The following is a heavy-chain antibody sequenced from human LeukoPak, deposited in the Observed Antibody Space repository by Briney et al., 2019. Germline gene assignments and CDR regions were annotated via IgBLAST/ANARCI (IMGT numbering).Heavy chain of an antibody. Sequence: GGSLRLSCAASGFTFSSYSMNWVRQAPGKGLEWVSSISSSSSYIYYADSVKGRFTISRDNAKNSLYLQMNSLRAEDTAVYYCARTIVATTYFDYWGQGTLVTVSS. CDR2: ISSSSSYI. CDR3: ARTIVATTYFDY. V-gene: IGHV3-21*04. J-gene: IGHJ4*02. D-gene: IGHD5-12*01. CDR1: GFTFSSYS.